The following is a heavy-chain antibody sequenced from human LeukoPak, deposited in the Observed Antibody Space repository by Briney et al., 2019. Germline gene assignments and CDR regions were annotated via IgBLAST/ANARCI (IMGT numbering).Heavy chain of an antibody. CDR1: GFTFSNAW. D-gene: IGHD2-21*02. CDR3: TTGHGTRFGCGGDCWRGDAFDI. CDR2: IKSKTDGGTT. J-gene: IGHJ3*02. V-gene: IGHV3-15*01. Sequence: PGESLRLSCAASGFTFSNAWMSWVRQAPGKGLEWVGRIKSKTDGGTTDYAAPVKGGFTISRDDSENTLYLQMNSLKTEDTAVYYCTTGHGTRFGCGGDCWRGDAFDIWGQGTMVTVSS.